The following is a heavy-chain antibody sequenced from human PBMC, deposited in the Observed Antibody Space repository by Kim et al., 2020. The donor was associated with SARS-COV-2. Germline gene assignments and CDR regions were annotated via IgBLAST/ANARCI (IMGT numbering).Heavy chain of an antibody. CDR3: ARDRTAFDY. V-gene: IGHV3-48*03. D-gene: IGHD1-1*01. CDR2: ISRSGSAI. Sequence: GGSLRLSCAVFGLTFSTTEMHWVRQAQGKGLEWIAYISRSGSAIVYTDSVKGRFTISRDEAKNSIFLQMNSLRDEDTAVYYCARDRTAFDYWGQGTLVTVSS. J-gene: IGHJ4*02. CDR1: GLTFSTTE.